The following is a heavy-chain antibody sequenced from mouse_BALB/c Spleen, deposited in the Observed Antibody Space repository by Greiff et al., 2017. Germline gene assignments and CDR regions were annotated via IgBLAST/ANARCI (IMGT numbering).Heavy chain of an antibody. V-gene: IGHV3-2*02. CDR1: GYSITSDYA. CDR2: ISYSGST. J-gene: IGHJ1*01. CDR3: ARLDGDWYFDV. Sequence: EVKLQESGPGLVKPSQSLSLTCTVTGYSITSDYAWNWIRQFPGNKLEWMGYISYSGSTSYNPSLKSRISITRDTSKNQFFLQLNSVTTEDTATYYCARLDGDWYFDVWGAGTTVTVSS.